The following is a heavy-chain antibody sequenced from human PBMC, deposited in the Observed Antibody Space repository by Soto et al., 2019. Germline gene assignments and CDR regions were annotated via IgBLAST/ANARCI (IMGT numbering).Heavy chain of an antibody. CDR3: ARDSEFGYSGTPWAFDI. CDR2: INPNSGGT. Sequence: ASVKVSCKASGYTFTGYYMHWVRQAPGQGLEWMGWINPNSGGTNYAQKFQGRVTMTRDTSISTAYMELSRLRSDDTAVYYCARDSEFGYSGTPWAFDIWGQGTMVTVSS. V-gene: IGHV1-2*02. D-gene: IGHD1-26*01. CDR1: GYTFTGYY. J-gene: IGHJ3*02.